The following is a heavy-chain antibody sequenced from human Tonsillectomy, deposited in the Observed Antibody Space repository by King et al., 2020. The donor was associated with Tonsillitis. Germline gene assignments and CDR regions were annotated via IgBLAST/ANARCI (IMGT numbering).Heavy chain of an antibody. J-gene: IGHJ4*02. CDR1: GFTFSRYG. Sequence: VQLVESGGGVVQPGGSLRLSRAASGFTFSRYGMHWVRQAPGKGLEWVAFIDHDGVDKYYGDSVKGRFTVSRDNSKNTLYLQMNSLRADDTAVYYCAKGGYQVRVTMSGFDNWGQGTLITVSS. CDR2: IDHDGVDK. V-gene: IGHV3-30*02. D-gene: IGHD3-10*02. CDR3: AKGGYQVRVTMSGFDN.